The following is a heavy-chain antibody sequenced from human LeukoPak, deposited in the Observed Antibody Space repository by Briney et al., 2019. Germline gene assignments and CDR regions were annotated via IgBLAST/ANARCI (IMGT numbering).Heavy chain of an antibody. Sequence: GGSLLLSCAASGFSFSSYGMHWVRQAPGKGLEWAAVIWYDGSNKYYADSVKGRFTISRDNSKNTLYLQMNSLRVEDTAVYYCARDPSDFWSGPYNFDYWGQGTLVTVSS. D-gene: IGHD3-3*01. CDR3: ARDPSDFWSGPYNFDY. CDR1: GFSFSSYG. J-gene: IGHJ4*02. V-gene: IGHV3-33*01. CDR2: IWYDGSNK.